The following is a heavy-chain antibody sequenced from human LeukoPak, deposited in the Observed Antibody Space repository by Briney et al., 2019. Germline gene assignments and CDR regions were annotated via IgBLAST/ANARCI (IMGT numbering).Heavy chain of an antibody. CDR1: GFTFSSYG. D-gene: IGHD3-10*01. J-gene: IGHJ3*02. V-gene: IGHV4-59*12. Sequence: GSLRLSCAASGFTFSSYGMSWIRQPPGKGLEWIGYIHYSGSTKYKSSLKGRVTISVDTSKNQFSLKLSSVTAADTAVYYCARGPSVLRGAFDIWGQGTMVTVSS. CDR3: ARGPSVLRGAFDI. CDR2: IHYSGST.